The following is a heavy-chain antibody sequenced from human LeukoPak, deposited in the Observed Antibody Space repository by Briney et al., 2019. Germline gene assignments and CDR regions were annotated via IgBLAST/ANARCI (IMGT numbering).Heavy chain of an antibody. Sequence: SGGSLRLSCAASGFTFSSYGMHWVRQAPGKGLEWVAFIRYDGSNKYYADSVKGRFTISRDNSKNTLYLQMNSLRAEDTAVYYCAKDSKWELRGVGYFDYWGQGTLVTVSS. V-gene: IGHV3-30*02. CDR1: GFTFSSYG. CDR2: IRYDGSNK. D-gene: IGHD1-26*01. J-gene: IGHJ4*02. CDR3: AKDSKWELRGVGYFDY.